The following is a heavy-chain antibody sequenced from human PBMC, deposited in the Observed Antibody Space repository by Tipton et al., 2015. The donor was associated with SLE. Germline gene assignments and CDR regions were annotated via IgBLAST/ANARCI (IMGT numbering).Heavy chain of an antibody. V-gene: IGHV4-59*08. CDR1: GGSISSHY. J-gene: IGHJ5*02. Sequence: TLSLTCTVSGGSISSHYWSWIRQPPGKGLEWFGYIYYSGSTNYNPSLKSRVTISVDTSKNQFSLKLSSVTAADTAVYYCARAFGDYEYNWFDPWGQGTLVTVSS. CDR3: ARAFGDYEYNWFDP. CDR2: IYYSGST. D-gene: IGHD4-17*01.